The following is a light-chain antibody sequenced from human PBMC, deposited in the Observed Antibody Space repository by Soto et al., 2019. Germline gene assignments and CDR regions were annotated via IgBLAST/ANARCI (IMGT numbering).Light chain of an antibody. V-gene: IGKV4-1*01. CDR1: QSVLYSSDNKNY. CDR2: WAS. CDR3: QQYYAVPRT. J-gene: IGKJ1*01. Sequence: DIVMTQSPDSLAVSLGERDTINCKSSQSVLYSSDNKNYLAWYQQKPGQPPKLLIAWASTRESGIPDRFSGTGSGTDFTLTISGRQAGDLAVYYCQQYYAVPRTFGQGTKVEL.